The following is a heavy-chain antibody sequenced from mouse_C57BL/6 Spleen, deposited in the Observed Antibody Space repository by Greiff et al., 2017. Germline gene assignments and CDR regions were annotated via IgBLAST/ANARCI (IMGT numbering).Heavy chain of an antibody. D-gene: IGHD1-1*01. CDR3: TTDYGSSPYYAMDY. V-gene: IGHV14-4*01. CDR1: GFNIKDDY. Sequence: EVKVVESGAELVRPGASVKLSCTASGFNIKDDYMHWVKQRPEQGLEWIGWIDPENGDTEYASKFQGKAPITADTSSNTAYLQLRSLTSEDTAVYYCTTDYGSSPYYAMDYWGQGTSVTVSS. J-gene: IGHJ4*01. CDR2: IDPENGDT.